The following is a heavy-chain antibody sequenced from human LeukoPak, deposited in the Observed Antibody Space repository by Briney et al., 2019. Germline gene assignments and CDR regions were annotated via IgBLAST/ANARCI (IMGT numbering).Heavy chain of an antibody. V-gene: IGHV4-59*02. CDR1: GGSVSDYY. CDR3: ASRKLGNDY. D-gene: IGHD7-27*01. J-gene: IGHJ4*01. CDR2: IYYTGSS. Sequence: SETLSLTCTVSGGSVSDYYWSWIRQSPGKGLEWIGYIYYTGSSSYNPSLRSRVTISADTSKNQFSLKLSSVTAADTAVYYCASRKLGNDYWGQGTLVTVSS.